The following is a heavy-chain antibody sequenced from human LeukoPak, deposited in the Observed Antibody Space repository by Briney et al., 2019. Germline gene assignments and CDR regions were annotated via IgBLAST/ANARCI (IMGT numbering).Heavy chain of an antibody. Sequence: GGSLRLSCAASGFTFSSYAMSWVRQAPGKGLEWVSGVSGSGDSTYYADSVKGRFTISRDNSKNTLYLQMNSLRAEDTAVYYCAKDHSVRSRYDYGDYSSDPYHDYWGQGTLVTVSS. CDR3: AKDHSVRSRYDYGDYSSDPYHDY. J-gene: IGHJ4*02. D-gene: IGHD4-17*01. V-gene: IGHV3-23*01. CDR2: VSGSGDST. CDR1: GFTFSSYA.